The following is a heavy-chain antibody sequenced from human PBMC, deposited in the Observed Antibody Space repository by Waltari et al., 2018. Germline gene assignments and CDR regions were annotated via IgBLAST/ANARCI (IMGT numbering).Heavy chain of an antibody. J-gene: IGHJ4*02. CDR1: GYTFTGYY. D-gene: IGHD5-12*01. CDR3: ARGISRDGYNPFDY. Sequence: QVQLVQSGAEVKKPGASVKVSCKASGYTFTGYYMHWVRQAPGQGLEWMGWINPNSGGTNYAQKVQGRVTMTRDTSISTAYMELSRLRSDDTAVYYCARGISRDGYNPFDYWGQGTLVTVSS. CDR2: INPNSGGT. V-gene: IGHV1-2*02.